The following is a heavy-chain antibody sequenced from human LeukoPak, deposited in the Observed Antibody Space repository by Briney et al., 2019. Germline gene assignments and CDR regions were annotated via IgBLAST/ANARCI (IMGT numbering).Heavy chain of an antibody. V-gene: IGHV4-30-2*01. J-gene: IGHJ5*01. CDR1: GGSISSGGYS. D-gene: IGHD3-10*02. CDR3: ARLVQWFDY. Sequence: SETLSLTCAVSGGSISSGGYSWSWIRQPPGKGLEWIGSISHGGITYYNSSLESRITISLDRSKNQFSLNLTSVTAADTAVYYCARLVQWFDYWGQGIPVTVSS. CDR2: ISHGGIT.